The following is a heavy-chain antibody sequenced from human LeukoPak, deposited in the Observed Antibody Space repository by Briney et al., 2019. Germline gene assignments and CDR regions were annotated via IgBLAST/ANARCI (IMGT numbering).Heavy chain of an antibody. V-gene: IGHV1-3*03. Sequence: ASVKVSCKASGYTFTSYAMHWVRQAPGQRLEWMGWINAGNGNTKYSQEFQGRVTITRDTSASTVYMELSSLRSGDMAVYYCARARYGTRIWPKSRYDYYHYMDVWGKGTTVTVSS. D-gene: IGHD1-14*01. CDR1: GYTFTSYA. J-gene: IGHJ6*03. CDR2: INAGNGNT. CDR3: ARARYGTRIWPKSRYDYYHYMDV.